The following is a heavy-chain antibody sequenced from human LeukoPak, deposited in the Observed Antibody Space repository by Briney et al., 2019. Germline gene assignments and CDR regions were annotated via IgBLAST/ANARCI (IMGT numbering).Heavy chain of an antibody. D-gene: IGHD3-22*01. CDR1: GYTFTGYY. V-gene: IGHV1-2*02. J-gene: IGHJ4*02. CDR3: ARGLASSGYYRDREY. CDR2: INPNSGGT. Sequence: ASVKVSCKASGYTFTGYYMHWVRQAPGQGLEWMGWINPNSGGTNYAQKFQGRVTMTRDTSISTAYMELSRLRSDDTAVYYCARGLASSGYYRDREYWGQGTLVTVSS.